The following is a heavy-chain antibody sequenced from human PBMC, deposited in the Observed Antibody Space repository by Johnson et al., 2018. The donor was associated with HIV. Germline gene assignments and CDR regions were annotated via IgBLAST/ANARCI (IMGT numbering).Heavy chain of an antibody. J-gene: IGHJ3*02. Sequence: QVQLVESGGGVVQTGGSLRLSCAASGFTFSSYGMHWVRQAPGKGLEWVAFIRYDGSNKYYADSVKGRFTISRANSKNTLYLQMNSLRAEDTAVYYCAKVGGRHDYGDYLGAFDIWGQGTMVTVSS. CDR3: AKVGGRHDYGDYLGAFDI. CDR2: IRYDGSNK. D-gene: IGHD4-17*01. V-gene: IGHV3-30*02. CDR1: GFTFSSYG.